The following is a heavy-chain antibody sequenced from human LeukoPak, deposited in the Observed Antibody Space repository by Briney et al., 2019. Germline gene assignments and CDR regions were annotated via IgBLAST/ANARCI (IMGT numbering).Heavy chain of an antibody. Sequence: GGSLRLSCAASGFTFSSYDMSWVRQAPGKGLEWVSAISGSGGSTYYADSVKGRFTISRDNSKNTLYLQMNSLRAEDTAVYYCARDCGGDCDSGDYWGQGTLVSVSS. CDR1: GFTFSSYD. D-gene: IGHD2-21*02. V-gene: IGHV3-23*01. CDR2: ISGSGGST. J-gene: IGHJ4*02. CDR3: ARDCGGDCDSGDY.